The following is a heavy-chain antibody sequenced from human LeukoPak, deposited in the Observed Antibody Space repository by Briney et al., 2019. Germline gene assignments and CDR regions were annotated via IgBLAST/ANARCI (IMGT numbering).Heavy chain of an antibody. CDR1: GDSISSYY. CDR2: IYTSGST. D-gene: IGHD6-13*01. CDR3: ARDPTSGSSWAHSDY. Sequence: SETLSLTCTVSGDSISSYYWSWIRQPAGKGLEWIGRIYTSGSTNYNPSLKSRVTMSVDTSKNQFSLKLSSVTAADTAVYYCARDPTSGSSWAHSDYWGQGTLVTVSS. J-gene: IGHJ4*02. V-gene: IGHV4-4*07.